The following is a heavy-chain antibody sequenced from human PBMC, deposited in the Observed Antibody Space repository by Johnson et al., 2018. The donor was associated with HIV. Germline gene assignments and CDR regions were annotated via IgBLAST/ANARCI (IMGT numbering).Heavy chain of an antibody. V-gene: IGHV3-7*03. J-gene: IGHJ3*02. D-gene: IGHD3-16*01. CDR2: IKEDGSDK. CDR1: GFSFSNYW. CDR3: AKPRYYDNAFEM. Sequence: VQLVESGVGLVQPGESLRLSCAASGFSFSNYWMTWVRQAPGKVLEWVATIKEDGSDKYYVDSVKGRFSISRDNTKNSLYLQMDSLRVDDTAVYYCAKPRYYDNAFEMWGQGTMVTVSS.